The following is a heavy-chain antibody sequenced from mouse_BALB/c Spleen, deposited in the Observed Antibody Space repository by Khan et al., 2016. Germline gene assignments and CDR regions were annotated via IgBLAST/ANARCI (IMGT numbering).Heavy chain of an antibody. Sequence: EVQLQESGGGLVKPGGSLKLSCAASGFTFSSYAMSWVRQTPEKRLEWVATISSGGSYTYYPDSGKGRFTISRDNAKNTLYLQMSSLSSDDTARYYCARHGNDYLDYWGQGTPLTVSS. CDR3: ARHGNDYLDY. J-gene: IGHJ2*01. V-gene: IGHV5-9-3*01. CDR2: ISSGGSYT. CDR1: GFTFSSYA.